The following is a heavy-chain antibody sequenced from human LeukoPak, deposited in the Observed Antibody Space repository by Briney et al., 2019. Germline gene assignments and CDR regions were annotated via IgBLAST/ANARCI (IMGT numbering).Heavy chain of an antibody. Sequence: GGSLRLSCAASGFTFSSNWMHWVRQAPGKGLVWVSRINEDGSTTNYADSVKGRSTIFRDNAKNTLYLQMNSLRAEDTAVYYCARGQIWYFDLWGRGTLVTVSS. J-gene: IGHJ2*01. CDR3: ARGQIWYFDL. V-gene: IGHV3-74*01. CDR1: GFTFSSNW. CDR2: INEDGSTT.